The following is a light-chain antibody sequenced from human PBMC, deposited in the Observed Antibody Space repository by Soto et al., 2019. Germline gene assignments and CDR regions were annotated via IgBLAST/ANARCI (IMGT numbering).Light chain of an antibody. Sequence: EIVMTQSPATLSVSPGERATLSCRASQSVSSNLAWYQQKPGQAPRLLFYGASTRATGIPARFSGSGSGTEFTLTISSLQSEDFAVYCCQQYNKWPRTFGQGTKVEIK. V-gene: IGKV3-15*01. CDR3: QQYNKWPRT. J-gene: IGKJ1*01. CDR1: QSVSSN. CDR2: GAS.